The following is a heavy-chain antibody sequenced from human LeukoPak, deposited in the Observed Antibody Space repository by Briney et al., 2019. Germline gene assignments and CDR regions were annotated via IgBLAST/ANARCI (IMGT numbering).Heavy chain of an antibody. D-gene: IGHD6-13*01. CDR3: ARGSDSSSWYTFAFDI. CDR2: IYYSGST. Sequence: SETLSLTCTVSGGSISSYYWSWIRQPPGKGLEWIGYIYYSGSTNYNPSLKSRVTISVDTSKNQFSLKLSSVTAADTAVYYCARGSDSSSWYTFAFDIWGQGTMVTVSS. CDR1: GGSISSYY. V-gene: IGHV4-59*01. J-gene: IGHJ3*02.